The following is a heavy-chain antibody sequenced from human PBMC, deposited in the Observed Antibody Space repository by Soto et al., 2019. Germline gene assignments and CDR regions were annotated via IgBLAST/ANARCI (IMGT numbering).Heavy chain of an antibody. CDR2: INPNSGAT. CDR3: AKEYGGNSHFDY. D-gene: IGHD2-21*02. V-gene: IGHV1-2*04. Sequence: SVNVSCKASGYTFTVYYMHWVLQAPGQGLEWMGWINPNSGATNYAQKFQGWVTITADESTSTAYMELSSLRSEDTAVYYCAKEYGGNSHFDYWGQGTLVTVSS. CDR1: GYTFTVYY. J-gene: IGHJ4*02.